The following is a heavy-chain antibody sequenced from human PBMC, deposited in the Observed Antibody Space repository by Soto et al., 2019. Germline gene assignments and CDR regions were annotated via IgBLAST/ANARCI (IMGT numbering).Heavy chain of an antibody. J-gene: IGHJ4*02. D-gene: IGHD1-26*01. V-gene: IGHV1-69*08. CDR2: IVPFLRIT. CDR1: GGTSTIYT. CDR3: ATEKYGAGRVGVYY. Sequence: QVPLVQSGAEVKKPGSSVKVSCESSGGTSTIYTITWVRQAPGQGLAWMGRIVPFLRITNYARDFQGRLTITADTSTGTAYMELSSLIFEDTAVYYCATEKYGAGRVGVYYWGQGTQVTVSS.